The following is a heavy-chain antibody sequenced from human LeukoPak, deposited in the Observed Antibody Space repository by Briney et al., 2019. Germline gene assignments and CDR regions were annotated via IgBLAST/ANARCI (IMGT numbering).Heavy chain of an antibody. CDR3: AKDFTSGTYYPYYYYGMDV. J-gene: IGHJ6*02. V-gene: IGHV3-43*02. CDR1: GFTFDDYA. CDR2: ISGDGGST. D-gene: IGHD3-10*01. Sequence: GGSLRLSCAASGFTFDDYAMHWVRQAPGKGLEWVSLISGDGGSTYYADSVKGRFTISRDNSKNSLYLQMNGLRTEDTALYYCAKDFTSGTYYPYYYYGMDVWGQGTTVTVSS.